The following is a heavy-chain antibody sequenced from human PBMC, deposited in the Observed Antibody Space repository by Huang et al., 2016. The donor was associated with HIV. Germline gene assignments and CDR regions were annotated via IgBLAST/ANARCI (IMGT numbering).Heavy chain of an antibody. CDR2: IIPIFGTA. J-gene: IGHJ4*02. D-gene: IGHD3-22*01. V-gene: IGHV1-69*01. CDR3: ARVESRRYYDSSGYYY. Sequence: QVQLVQSGAEVKKPGSSVKVSCKASGGTFSSYAISWVRQAPGQGREWMGGIIPIFGTANYAQKSQGRVTITADESTSTAYMELSSLRSEDTAVYYCARVESRRYYDSSGYYYWGQGTLVTVSS. CDR1: GGTFSSYA.